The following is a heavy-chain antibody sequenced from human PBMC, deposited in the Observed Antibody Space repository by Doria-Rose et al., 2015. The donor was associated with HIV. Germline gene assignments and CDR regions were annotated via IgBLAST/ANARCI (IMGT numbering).Heavy chain of an antibody. CDR1: GGSISHYY. CDR2: IFYTGST. D-gene: IGHD1-26*01. Sequence: QVQLQESGPGLVKPSATLSLTCSVSGGSISHYYLSRIRQPPGKGLEYIGDIFYTGSTNYSPSLKSRVSISIDTSKNKFSLRLSSVTAADTAVYYCARVLSGTYDYWGQGTLVTVSS. J-gene: IGHJ4*02. V-gene: IGHV4-59*01. CDR3: ARVLSGTYDY.